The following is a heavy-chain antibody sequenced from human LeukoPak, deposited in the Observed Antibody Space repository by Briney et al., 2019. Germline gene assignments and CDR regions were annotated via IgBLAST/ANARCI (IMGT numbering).Heavy chain of an antibody. J-gene: IGHJ4*02. CDR2: IYYSGST. CDR3: ACTYYDYVWGSYRIDY. Sequence: SETRSLTCTVSGGSISSSSYYWGWIRQPPGKGLEWIGSIYYSGSTYYNPSLKSRVTISVDTSKNQFSLKLSSVTAADTAVYYCACTYYDYVWGSYRIDYWGQGTLVTVSS. V-gene: IGHV4-39*01. D-gene: IGHD3-16*02. CDR1: GGSISSSSYY.